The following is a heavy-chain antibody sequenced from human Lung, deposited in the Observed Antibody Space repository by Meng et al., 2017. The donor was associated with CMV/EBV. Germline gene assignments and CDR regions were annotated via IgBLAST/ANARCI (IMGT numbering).Heavy chain of an antibody. CDR1: GYTFTGYY. D-gene: IGHD2-15*01. Sequence: ASVKVSCKASGYTFTGYYMHWVRQAPGQGLEWMGWINPNSGGTNYAQKFQGRVTMTRDTSINTAYMELSRLRSDDTAMYYCVRGGIVMVPPVNNIRDWGQGXLVTVSS. CDR3: VRGGIVMVPPVNNIRD. CDR2: INPNSGGT. J-gene: IGHJ4*02. V-gene: IGHV1-2*02.